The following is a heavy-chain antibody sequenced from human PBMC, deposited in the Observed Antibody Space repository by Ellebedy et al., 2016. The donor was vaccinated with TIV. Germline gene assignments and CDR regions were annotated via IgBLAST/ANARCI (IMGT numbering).Heavy chain of an antibody. CDR3: AKGYYYDSSGYEPLDY. CDR1: GFTFNTYA. Sequence: PGGSLRLSCAASGFTFNTYAMSWVRQAPGKGLEWVSAISGGGGTTYYAASVKGRFTISRDNSKNTLYLQMNSLRVEDTAVYYCAKGYYYDSSGYEPLDYWGQGTLVTVSS. J-gene: IGHJ4*02. V-gene: IGHV3-23*01. CDR2: ISGGGGTT. D-gene: IGHD3-22*01.